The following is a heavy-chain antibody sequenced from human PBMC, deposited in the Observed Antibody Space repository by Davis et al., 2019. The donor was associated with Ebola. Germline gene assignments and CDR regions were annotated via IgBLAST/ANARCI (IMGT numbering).Heavy chain of an antibody. J-gene: IGHJ2*01. CDR2: INPNSGGT. Sequence: ASVKVSCKASGYTFTGYYMHWVRQAPGQGLEWMGWINPNSGGTNYAQKFQGRVTMTRDTSISTAYMELSRLRSDDTAVYYCARDVQYYDSSGSITYWYFDLWGRGTLVTVSS. CDR1: GYTFTGYY. CDR3: ARDVQYYDSSGSITYWYFDL. V-gene: IGHV1-2*02. D-gene: IGHD3-22*01.